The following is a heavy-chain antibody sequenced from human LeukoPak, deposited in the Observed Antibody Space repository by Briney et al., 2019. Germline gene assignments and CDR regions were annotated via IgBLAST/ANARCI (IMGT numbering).Heavy chain of an antibody. CDR1: GFTFSSYS. Sequence: GGSLRLSCAASGFTFSSYSMNWVRRAPGKGLEWVSSISSSSSYIYYADSVKGRFTISRDNAKNSLYLQMNSLRAEDTAVYYYARSTTVTTRSPGYWGQGTLVTVSS. V-gene: IGHV3-21*01. J-gene: IGHJ4*02. CDR2: ISSSSSYI. D-gene: IGHD4-11*01. CDR3: ARSTTVTTRSPGY.